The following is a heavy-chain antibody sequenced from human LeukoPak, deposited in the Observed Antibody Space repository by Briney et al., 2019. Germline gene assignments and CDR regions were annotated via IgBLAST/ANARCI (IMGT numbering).Heavy chain of an antibody. D-gene: IGHD2-2*01. CDR2: IIPIFGTA. CDR1: GGTFSSYA. Sequence: SVKVSCKASGGTFSSYAISWVRQAPGQGLEWMGGIIPIFGTANYAQKFQGRATITADESTSTAYMELSSLRSEDTAVYYCARGIVVVPAATHYYYYGMDVWGKGTTVTVSS. V-gene: IGHV1-69*13. CDR3: ARGIVVVPAATHYYYYGMDV. J-gene: IGHJ6*04.